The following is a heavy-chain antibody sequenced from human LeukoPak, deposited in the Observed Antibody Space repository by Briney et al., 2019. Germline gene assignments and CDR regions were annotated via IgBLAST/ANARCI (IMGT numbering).Heavy chain of an antibody. Sequence: SVKVSCKASGGTFSSYAISWVRQAPGQGLEWMGSIIPVLGIANYAQKLEGRVTITADKSTSTAYMELSSLRSEDTAVYYCADRDSSGYYPQNYYYGMDVWGQGTTVTVSS. D-gene: IGHD3-22*01. CDR3: ADRDSSGYYPQNYYYGMDV. V-gene: IGHV1-69*04. J-gene: IGHJ6*02. CDR1: GGTFSSYA. CDR2: IIPVLGIA.